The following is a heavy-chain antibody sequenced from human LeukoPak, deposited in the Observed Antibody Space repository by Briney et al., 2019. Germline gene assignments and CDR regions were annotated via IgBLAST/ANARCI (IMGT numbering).Heavy chain of an antibody. V-gene: IGHV4-39*07. CDR2: IYYSGST. Sequence: SETLSLTCTVSGVSISSYYWSWIRQPPGKGLEWIGSIYYSGSTYYNPSLKSRVTISVDTSKNQFSLKLSSVTAADTAVYYCARTTSWDGAFDYWGQGTLVTVSS. CDR1: GVSISSYY. D-gene: IGHD4-17*01. J-gene: IGHJ4*02. CDR3: ARTTSWDGAFDY.